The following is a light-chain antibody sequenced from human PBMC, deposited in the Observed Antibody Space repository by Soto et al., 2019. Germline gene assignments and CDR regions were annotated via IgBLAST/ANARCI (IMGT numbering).Light chain of an antibody. CDR2: ALS. CDR1: QSVSNNY. V-gene: IGKV3-20*01. J-gene: IGKJ1*01. CDR3: QQHSNSPWT. Sequence: EIVLTQSPGTLSLSPGESAALSCRASQSVSNNYLVWYRQKPGQAPRLLIYALSSRAAGIPDRFSGSGSGTDFTLTITRREAEDSAVYYCQQHSNSPWTFGQGTRVEI.